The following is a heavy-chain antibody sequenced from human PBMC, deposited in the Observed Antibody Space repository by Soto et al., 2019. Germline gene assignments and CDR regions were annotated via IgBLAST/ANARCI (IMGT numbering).Heavy chain of an antibody. D-gene: IGHD6-13*01. CDR2: ISWNSGSI. Sequence: HPGGSLRLSCAASGFTFDDYAMHWVRQAPGKGLEWVSGISWNSGSIGYADSVKGRFTISRDNAKNSLYLQMNSLRAEDTALYYCAKDKRSSSWHLRFDPWGQGTLVTVSS. J-gene: IGHJ5*02. CDR3: AKDKRSSSWHLRFDP. V-gene: IGHV3-9*01. CDR1: GFTFDDYA.